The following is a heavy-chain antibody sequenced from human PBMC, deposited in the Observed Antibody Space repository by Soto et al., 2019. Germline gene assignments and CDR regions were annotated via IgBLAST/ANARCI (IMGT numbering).Heavy chain of an antibody. V-gene: IGHV4-4*07. D-gene: IGHD6-13*01. Sequence: KPSETLSLTCTVSGGSISSYYWSWIRQPAGKGLEWIGRIYTSGSTNYNPSLKSRVTMSVDTSKNQFSLKLSSVTAADTAVYYCARVPSSSWLMDAFDIWGQGTMVTVSS. CDR1: GGSISSYY. CDR3: ARVPSSSWLMDAFDI. J-gene: IGHJ3*02. CDR2: IYTSGST.